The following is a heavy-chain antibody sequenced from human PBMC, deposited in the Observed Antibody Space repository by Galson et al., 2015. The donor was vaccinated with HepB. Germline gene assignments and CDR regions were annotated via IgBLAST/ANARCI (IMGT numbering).Heavy chain of an antibody. D-gene: IGHD2-2*01. Sequence: SLRLSCAASGFTFSGSGMNWVRQAPGKGLEWVSYISINSGTIYYADSVKGRFTISRDNAKNSLYLQMNSLRDEDTAVYYCARGVVIIPGAGGPYWYFDLWGRGTLVTVSS. CDR1: GFTFSGSG. CDR2: ISINSGTI. V-gene: IGHV3-48*02. J-gene: IGHJ2*01. CDR3: ARGVVIIPGAGGPYWYFDL.